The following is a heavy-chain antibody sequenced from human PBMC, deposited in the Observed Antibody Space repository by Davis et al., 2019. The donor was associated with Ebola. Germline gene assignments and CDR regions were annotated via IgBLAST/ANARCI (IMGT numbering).Heavy chain of an antibody. V-gene: IGHV3-9*02. CDR2: ISWNSYGK. Sequence: LKISCVVSGFTSEDRATHWVRQRPGKGLEWVSGISWNSYGKDYADSVKGRFTISRDNARNSVYLQMNSLRAEDTALYYCTKDAVNAGTDYWGRGTLVIVSS. J-gene: IGHJ4*02. CDR1: GFTSEDRA. D-gene: IGHD6-13*01. CDR3: TKDAVNAGTDY.